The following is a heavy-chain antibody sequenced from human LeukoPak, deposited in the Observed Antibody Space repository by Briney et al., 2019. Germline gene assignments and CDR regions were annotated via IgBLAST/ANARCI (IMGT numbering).Heavy chain of an antibody. CDR2: IWYDGSNK. CDR3: ARGEPYDSSGHYDY. V-gene: IGHV3-33*01. CDR1: GFTFSSYG. Sequence: GGSLRLSCAASGFTFSSYGMHWVRQAPGKGLEWVAVIWYDGSNKYYADSVKGRFTISRDNSKNALYLQMNSLRAEDTAVYYCARGEPYDSSGHYDYWGQGTLVTVSS. D-gene: IGHD3-22*01. J-gene: IGHJ4*02.